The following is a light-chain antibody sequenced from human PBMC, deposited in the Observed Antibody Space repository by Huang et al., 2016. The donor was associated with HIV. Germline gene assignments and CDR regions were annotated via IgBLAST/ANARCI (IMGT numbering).Light chain of an antibody. CDR1: QSVYASSTSKDY. Sequence: DIIMRQSPESLTVSLGERATLNCRSSQSVYASSTSKDYMAWFQQNPGQPPKLLLFWASSREVGVPDRFSGSGSGTHFTLTIANLQPEDAAIYYCQQYYSLPQTFGQGTRV. CDR3: QQYYSLPQT. CDR2: WAS. V-gene: IGKV4-1*01. J-gene: IGKJ1*01.